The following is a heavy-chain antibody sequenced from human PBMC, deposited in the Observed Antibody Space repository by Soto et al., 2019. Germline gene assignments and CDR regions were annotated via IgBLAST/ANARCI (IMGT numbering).Heavy chain of an antibody. CDR3: AKFPEYRDGDYRSNYFDY. CDR1: GFTFSSYA. J-gene: IGHJ4*02. V-gene: IGHV3-23*01. D-gene: IGHD4-17*01. Sequence: GGSLRLSCAASGFTFSSYAMSWVRQAPGKGLEWVSGISGSGGSTYYADYVKGRFTISRDNSKNTLYLQMNSLRAEDTAVYYCAKFPEYRDGDYRSNYFDYWGQGTLVTVSS. CDR2: ISGSGGST.